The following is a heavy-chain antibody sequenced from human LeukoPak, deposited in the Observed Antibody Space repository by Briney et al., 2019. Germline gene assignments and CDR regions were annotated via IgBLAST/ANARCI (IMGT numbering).Heavy chain of an antibody. CDR2: IIPIFGTA. CDR3: ARGLAPETHSVTRNWFDP. D-gene: IGHD4-17*01. CDR1: GGTFSSYA. V-gene: IGHV1-69*05. J-gene: IGHJ5*02. Sequence: ASVKVSCKASGGTFSSYAISCVRQAPGQGLEWMGGIIPIFGTANYAQKFQGRVTITTDESTSTAYMELSSLRSEDTAVYYCARGLAPETHSVTRNWFDPWGQGTLVTVSS.